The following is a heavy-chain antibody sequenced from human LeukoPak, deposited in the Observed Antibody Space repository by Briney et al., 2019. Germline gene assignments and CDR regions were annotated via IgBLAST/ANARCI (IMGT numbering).Heavy chain of an antibody. D-gene: IGHD3-10*01. Sequence: SETLSLTCTVSGGSISSSSYYWGWIRQPPGNGLEWIGSIYYSGSTYYNPSLKSRVTISVDTSKNQFSLKLSSVTAADTAVYYCARRGKSMGFDYWGQGTLVTVSS. CDR1: GGSISSSSYY. V-gene: IGHV4-39*01. J-gene: IGHJ4*02. CDR3: ARRGKSMGFDY. CDR2: IYYSGST.